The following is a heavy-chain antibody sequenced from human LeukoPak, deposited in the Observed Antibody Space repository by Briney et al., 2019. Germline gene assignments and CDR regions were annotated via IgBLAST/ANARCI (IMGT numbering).Heavy chain of an antibody. CDR2: ISGSGGST. CDR3: AKDLRWEGFY. CDR1: GFTVSSNY. V-gene: IGHV3-23*01. D-gene: IGHD1-26*01. J-gene: IGHJ4*02. Sequence: GGSLRLSCAASGFTVSSNYMSWVRQAPGKGLEWVSAISGSGGSTYYADSVKGRFTISRDNSKNTLYLQMNSLRAEDTAVYYCAKDLRWEGFYWGQGTLVTVSS.